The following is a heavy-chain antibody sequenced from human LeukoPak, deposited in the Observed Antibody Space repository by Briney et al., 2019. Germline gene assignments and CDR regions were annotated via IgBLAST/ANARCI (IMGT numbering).Heavy chain of an antibody. D-gene: IGHD3-9*01. CDR2: FSWNSASI. CDR1: GFTLDDYA. Sequence: WRSLRLSCAAAGFTLDDYAMRSDRQAPRKCLAWASGFSWNSASIGYADSVKSRFTISRDNAKNSLYLQMNSLRAEDTALYYCAKDSFRYFDWLHNWFDPWGQGTLVTVSS. CDR3: AKDSFRYFDWLHNWFDP. J-gene: IGHJ5*02. V-gene: IGHV3-9*01.